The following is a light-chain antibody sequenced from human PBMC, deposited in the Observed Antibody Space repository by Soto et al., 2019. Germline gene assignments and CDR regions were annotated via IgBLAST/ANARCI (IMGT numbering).Light chain of an antibody. Sequence: EIVMTQTPATLSLSPGERATLSCRASQSISSKLAWYQQKPGQAPRLLIYGASTRATGIPARFSGSGSGTEFTLTISSLQSEDFVVYYCQQYNNWPRTFGQGTKVDIK. V-gene: IGKV3-15*01. CDR3: QQYNNWPRT. CDR2: GAS. CDR1: QSISSK. J-gene: IGKJ1*01.